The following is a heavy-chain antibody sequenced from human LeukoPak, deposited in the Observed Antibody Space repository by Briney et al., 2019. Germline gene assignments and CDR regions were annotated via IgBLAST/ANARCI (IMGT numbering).Heavy chain of an antibody. Sequence: GASVTVSCKASGYTFTGYYMHWVRQAPGQGLEWMGWINPNSGGTNYAQKFQGRVTMTRDTSISTAYMELSRLRSDDTAVYYCTAELGYCSGGSCYYFDYWGQGNLVTVSS. J-gene: IGHJ4*02. CDR3: TAELGYCSGGSCYYFDY. D-gene: IGHD2-15*01. CDR1: GYTFTGYY. V-gene: IGHV1-2*02. CDR2: INPNSGGT.